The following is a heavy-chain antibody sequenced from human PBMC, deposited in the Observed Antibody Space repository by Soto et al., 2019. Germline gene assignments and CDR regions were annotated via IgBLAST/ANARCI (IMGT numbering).Heavy chain of an antibody. CDR1: GFTFSSCA. CDR3: VKDRRSTRRAMDV. Sequence: EVQLVESGGGLVQPGGSLRLSCSASGFTFSSCAMHWVRQAAGKGLEYVSGISSNGAVTYYAESVKDRFTISRDNSRNTLFLQVNSLTGEDTAVYYCVKDRRSTRRAMDVWGQGTTVTVSS. D-gene: IGHD2-2*01. CDR2: ISSNGAVT. V-gene: IGHV3-64D*06. J-gene: IGHJ6*02.